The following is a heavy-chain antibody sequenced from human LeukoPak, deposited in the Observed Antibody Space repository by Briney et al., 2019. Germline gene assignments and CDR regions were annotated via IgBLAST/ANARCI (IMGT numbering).Heavy chain of an antibody. D-gene: IGHD4-17*01. J-gene: IGHJ2*01. V-gene: IGHV1-18*01. CDR3: ARDHRDDYGDYGLVGDWYFDL. CDR2: ISAYNGNT. CDR1: GYTFTSYG. Sequence: ASVKVSCKASGYTFTSYGISWVRQAPGQGLEWMGWISAYNGNTNYAQKLQGRVTMTTDTSTSTAYMELRSLRSGGTAVYYCARDHRDDYGDYGLVGDWYFDLWGRGTLVTVSS.